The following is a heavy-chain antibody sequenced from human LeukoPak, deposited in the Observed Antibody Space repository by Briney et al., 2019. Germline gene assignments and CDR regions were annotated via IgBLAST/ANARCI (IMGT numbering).Heavy chain of an antibody. CDR3: ARGPSTMVRGVISHFDY. V-gene: IGHV1-69*13. D-gene: IGHD3-10*01. J-gene: IGHJ4*02. CDR2: IIPIFGTA. Sequence: GASVKVSCKASGGTFSSYAISWVRQAPGQGLEWMGGIIPIFGTANYAQKFQGRVTITADESTSTAYMELSSLRSEDTAVYYCARGPSTMVRGVISHFDYWGQGTLVTVSS. CDR1: GGTFSSYA.